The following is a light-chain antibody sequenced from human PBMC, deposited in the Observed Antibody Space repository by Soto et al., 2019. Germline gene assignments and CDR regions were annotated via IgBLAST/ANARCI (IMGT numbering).Light chain of an antibody. V-gene: IGKV3-20*01. Sequence: EIVLTQSPGTLSLSPGERATLTCRASESVTSSYLAWYQQKPGQAPRLLMYDASSRATDIPDRFSGSGSGTDFTLTISRLEPEDFAVYYCQQYGSSPLAFGPGTKVDIK. J-gene: IGKJ3*01. CDR3: QQYGSSPLA. CDR2: DAS. CDR1: ESVTSSY.